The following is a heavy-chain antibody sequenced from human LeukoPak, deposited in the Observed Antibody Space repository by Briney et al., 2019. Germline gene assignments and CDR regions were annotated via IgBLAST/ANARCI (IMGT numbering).Heavy chain of an antibody. J-gene: IGHJ6*03. CDR3: ARSTTSSSWYRAHYYYYYMDV. CDR2: INPSGGST. D-gene: IGHD6-13*01. Sequence: GASVKVSCKASGYTFTSYYMHWVRQAPGQGLEWMGIINPSGGSTSYAQKFQGRVTMTRDTSISTAYMELSRLRSDDTAVYYCARSTTSSSWYRAHYYYYYMDVWGKGTTVTISS. V-gene: IGHV1-46*01. CDR1: GYTFTSYY.